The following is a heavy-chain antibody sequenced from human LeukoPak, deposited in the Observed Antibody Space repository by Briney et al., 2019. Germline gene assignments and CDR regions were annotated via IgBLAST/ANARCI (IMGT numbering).Heavy chain of an antibody. CDR2: ISGSGGST. D-gene: IGHD3-10*01. V-gene: IGHV3-23*01. Sequence: PGGSLRLSCAASGFTFSSYAMSWVRQAPGKGLEWVSAISGSGGSTYYADSVKGRFTISRDNSKNTLYLQMTSLRAEDTAVYYCAKTYYGSGSYYNPFDYWGQGTLVTVSS. J-gene: IGHJ4*02. CDR3: AKTYYGSGSYYNPFDY. CDR1: GFTFSSYA.